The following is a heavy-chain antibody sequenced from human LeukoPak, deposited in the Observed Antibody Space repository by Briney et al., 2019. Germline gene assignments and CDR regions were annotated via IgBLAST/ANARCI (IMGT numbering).Heavy chain of an antibody. V-gene: IGHV3-48*02. CDR2: ISSSSSTI. Sequence: GGSLRLSCAASGFTFRAYSMNWVRQAPGKGLEWVSYISSSSSTIYYADSVKGRFTISRDNAKNSLYLQMNSLRDEDTAVYYCARGDGWFGELLNFDNWGQGTLVTVSS. D-gene: IGHD3-10*01. CDR3: ARGDGWFGELLNFDN. J-gene: IGHJ4*02. CDR1: GFTFRAYS.